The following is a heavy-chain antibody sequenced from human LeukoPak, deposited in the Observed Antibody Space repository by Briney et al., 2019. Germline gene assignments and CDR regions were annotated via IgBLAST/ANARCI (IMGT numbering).Heavy chain of an antibody. V-gene: IGHV3-7*05. CDR2: IKYDGSEK. CDR1: KFTCRNYC. CDR3: ARDDGGESNPGSTDY. J-gene: IGHJ4*02. D-gene: IGHD3-16*01. Sequence: GGSLSLLCAASKFTCRNYCLSWVRQAPGKGLEWVANIKYDGSEKYYVDSVKGRFTVSRDNAKNSLYLQMNSLRVEDTAVYYCARDDGGESNPGSTDYWRQRALVTVSS.